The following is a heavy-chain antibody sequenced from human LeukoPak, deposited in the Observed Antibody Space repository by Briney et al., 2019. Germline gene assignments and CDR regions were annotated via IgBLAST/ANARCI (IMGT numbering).Heavy chain of an antibody. D-gene: IGHD3-22*01. J-gene: IGHJ4*02. CDR2: INWNGGST. CDR3: ARVGYDSSGYSYYFDY. CDR1: GFTFDDYG. Sequence: GGSLRLSCAASGFTFDDYGMSWVRHAPGKGLEWVSGINWNGGSTGYADSVKGRFTISRDNAKNSLYLQMNSLRAEDTALYYCARVGYDSSGYSYYFDYWGQGTLVTVSS. V-gene: IGHV3-20*04.